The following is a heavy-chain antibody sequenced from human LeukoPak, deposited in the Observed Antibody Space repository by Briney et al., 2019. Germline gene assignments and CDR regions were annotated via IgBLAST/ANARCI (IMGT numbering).Heavy chain of an antibody. CDR2: ISAYNGNT. V-gene: IGHV1-18*01. J-gene: IGHJ6*03. CDR3: ARAKRGNRSLGLYYYYMDV. D-gene: IGHD3-16*01. Sequence: ASVKVSCKASGYTFTSYGISWVRQAPGQGLEWMGWISAYNGNTNYAQKLQGRVTMTTDTSTSTAYMELSSLRSEDTAVYYCARAKRGNRSLGLYYYYMDVWGKGTTVTISS. CDR1: GYTFTSYG.